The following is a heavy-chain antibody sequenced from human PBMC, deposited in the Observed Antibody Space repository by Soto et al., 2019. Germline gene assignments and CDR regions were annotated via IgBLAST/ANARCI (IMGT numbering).Heavy chain of an antibody. CDR3: ARVRAVPDIGIYNNWFDP. D-gene: IGHD6-19*01. V-gene: IGHV4-31*03. Sequence: PSETLSLTCTVSGVSISSAGYYWSWIRQHPGKGLEWIGYISYTGRTYYSPSLKSRVTISVDASKNQFSLKLSSVTAADTAVYYCARVRAVPDIGIYNNWFDPWGQGTLVTVSS. CDR1: GVSISSAGYY. J-gene: IGHJ5*02. CDR2: ISYTGRT.